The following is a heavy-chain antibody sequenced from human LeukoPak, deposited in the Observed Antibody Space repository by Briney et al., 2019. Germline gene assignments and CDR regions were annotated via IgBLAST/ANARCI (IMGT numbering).Heavy chain of an antibody. Sequence: ASVEVSCKASGYTFTSYDINWVRQATGQGLEWMGRMNPNSGNTGYAQKFQGRVTMTRNTSISTAYMELSSLRSEDTAVYYCARTPAKAMVRGVIWNWFDPWGQGTLVTVSS. V-gene: IGHV1-8*01. CDR2: MNPNSGNT. D-gene: IGHD3-10*01. J-gene: IGHJ5*02. CDR1: GYTFTSYD. CDR3: ARTPAKAMVRGVIWNWFDP.